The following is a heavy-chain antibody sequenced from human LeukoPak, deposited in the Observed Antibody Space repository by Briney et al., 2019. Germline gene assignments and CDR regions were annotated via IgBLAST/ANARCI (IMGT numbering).Heavy chain of an antibody. J-gene: IGHJ5*02. CDR1: GYTFTSYD. V-gene: IGHV1-8*03. D-gene: IGHD3-10*01. CDR3: ARRPSTMVRGVIMSWYNWFDP. CDR2: MNPNSGNT. Sequence: ASVKVSCKASGYTFTSYDINWVRQATGQGLEWMGWMNPNSGNTGYAQKFRGRVTITRNTSISTAYMELSSLRSEDTAVYYCARRPSTMVRGVIMSWYNWFDPWGQGTLVTVSS.